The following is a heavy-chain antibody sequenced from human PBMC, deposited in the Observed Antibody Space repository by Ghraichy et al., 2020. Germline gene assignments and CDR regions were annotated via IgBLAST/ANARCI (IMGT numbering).Heavy chain of an antibody. Sequence: SETLSLTCTVSGDSLNNYYWSWIRQAPGKGLKWIGSIYHNGRTKYNPSLKSRVTMSVETSKNQFSLSLTSVTAADTAVFYCARDQEWRASSSGFDPWGQGTLVSVSP. CDR2: IYHNGRT. CDR1: GDSLNNYY. D-gene: IGHD2-2*01. CDR3: ARDQEWRASSSGFDP. V-gene: IGHV4-59*01. J-gene: IGHJ5*02.